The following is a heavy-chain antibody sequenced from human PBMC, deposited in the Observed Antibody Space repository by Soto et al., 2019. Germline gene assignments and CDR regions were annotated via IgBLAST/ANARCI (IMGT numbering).Heavy chain of an antibody. Sequence: QVQLQESGPGLVKPSGTLSLTCAVSGGSVSGDSWWSWVRQPPGKGLEWIGEIFRSGTTNYNPSLKSRITVSIDKPKNQFSLKLTSVPAADTAVYYCASGGDYTWHSWGQGTLVTVSS. D-gene: IGHD4-17*01. J-gene: IGHJ4*02. CDR1: GGSVSGDSW. CDR3: ASGGDYTWHS. CDR2: IFRSGTT. V-gene: IGHV4-4*02.